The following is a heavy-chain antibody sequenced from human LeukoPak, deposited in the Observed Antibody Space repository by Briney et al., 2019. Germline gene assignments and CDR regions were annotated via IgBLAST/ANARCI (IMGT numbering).Heavy chain of an antibody. Sequence: GAAVKLSCNASGGNFSSYAISWVRQAHGQGLEWMRRIIHIFGTANYAQKFQGRVTITTDESTSTAYMELSSQRSEDTAVYYCAVDTAMGLYFDYWGQGTLVTVSS. D-gene: IGHD5-18*01. V-gene: IGHV1-69*05. CDR3: AVDTAMGLYFDY. CDR2: IIHIFGTA. J-gene: IGHJ4*02. CDR1: GGNFSSYA.